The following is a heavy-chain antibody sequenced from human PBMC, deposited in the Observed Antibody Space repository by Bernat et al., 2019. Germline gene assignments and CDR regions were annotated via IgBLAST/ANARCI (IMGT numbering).Heavy chain of an antibody. V-gene: IGHV3-74*01. CDR2: IASDGHTT. CDR1: GFTFSSYA. J-gene: IGHJ4*02. CDR3: ARDAYSGSGNYWGC. D-gene: IGHD3-10*01. Sequence: VQLVESGGGVVQPGRSLRLSCAASGFTFSSYAMHWVRQAPGKGLVWVSRIASDGHTTTYADSVKGRFTISRDDAKNTLYLQMNNLRAEDTAVYYCARDAYSGSGNYWGCWGQGTLVTVSS.